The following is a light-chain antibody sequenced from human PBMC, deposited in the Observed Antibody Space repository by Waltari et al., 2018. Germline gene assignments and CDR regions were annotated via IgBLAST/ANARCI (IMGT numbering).Light chain of an antibody. CDR2: DVT. Sequence: QSALTQPASMSGSPGQSITISCPGTSSAFGGYNYVSWYQQNPGKAPKLMIYDVTNRASGVSSRFTGSKSGNTASLTISGLQTDDEADYYCSSYRKSSTAGGVFGTGTKVTVL. CDR3: SSYRKSSTAGGV. V-gene: IGLV2-14*03. J-gene: IGLJ1*01. CDR1: SSAFGGYNY.